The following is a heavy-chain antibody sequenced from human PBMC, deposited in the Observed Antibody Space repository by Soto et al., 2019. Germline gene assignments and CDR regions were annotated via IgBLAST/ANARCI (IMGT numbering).Heavy chain of an antibody. CDR3: ARWTTVTTKAAFDI. CDR1: GYTFTSYD. Sequence: GASVKVSCKASGYTFTSYDINWVRQATGQGPEWMGWMNPNSGNTGYAQKFQGRVTMTRNTSISTAYMELSSLRSEDTAVYYCARWTTVTTKAAFDIWGQGTMVTVSS. V-gene: IGHV1-8*01. D-gene: IGHD4-17*01. J-gene: IGHJ3*02. CDR2: MNPNSGNT.